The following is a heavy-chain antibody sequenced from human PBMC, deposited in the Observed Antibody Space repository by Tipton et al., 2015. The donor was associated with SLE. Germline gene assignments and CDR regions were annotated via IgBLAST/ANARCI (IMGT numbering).Heavy chain of an antibody. J-gene: IGHJ4*02. CDR2: IHYSGTYT. CDR3: AKRDFGSYFDY. Sequence: SLRLSCAASGFTFSNFGMHWVRQAPGKGLEWVSYIHYSGTYTYYADSVKGRFTISRDNSKNTLYLQMNSLRAEDTAIYYCAKRDFGSYFDYWGQGTLVTVSS. CDR1: GFTFSNFG. D-gene: IGHD3-3*01. V-gene: IGHV3-30*02.